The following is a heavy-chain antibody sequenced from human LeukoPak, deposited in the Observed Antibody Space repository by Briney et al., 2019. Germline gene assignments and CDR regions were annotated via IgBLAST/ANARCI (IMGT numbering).Heavy chain of an antibody. CDR1: GGFISSGGCY. J-gene: IGHJ4*02. D-gene: IGHD3-10*01. V-gene: IGHV4-31*03. CDR2: IYYTGNT. Sequence: SETLSLTCTVAGGFISSGGCYWSWIRQCPGKGLEWIGYIYYTGNTYYNPSLKSRVAISVDTSKNQFSLKLTSVTAADTAVYYCARDNSGVLDYWGQGTLVTASS. CDR3: ARDNSGVLDY.